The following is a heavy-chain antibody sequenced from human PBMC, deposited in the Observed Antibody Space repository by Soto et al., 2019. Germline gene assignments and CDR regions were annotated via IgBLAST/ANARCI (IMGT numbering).Heavy chain of an antibody. V-gene: IGHV1-18*04. D-gene: IGHD3-9*01. CDR1: GYTFTSYG. CDR3: ARVDLFDCLLAD. J-gene: IGHJ4*02. Sequence: QVHLVQSGAEVKKPGASVKVSCKASGYTFTSYGISWVRQAPGQGLEWMGWISPYNGNTKYAQKLQGRVTMTTDTPTNTAYMALRSLRSDDTALYYCARVDLFDCLLADWGQGTLVTVSS. CDR2: ISPYNGNT.